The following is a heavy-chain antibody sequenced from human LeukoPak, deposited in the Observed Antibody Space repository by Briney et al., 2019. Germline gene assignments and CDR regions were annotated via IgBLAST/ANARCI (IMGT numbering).Heavy chain of an antibody. CDR2: INHSGST. D-gene: IGHD2-8*02. CDR3: ARGARRRIVLSAFDI. J-gene: IGHJ3*02. Sequence: SETLSLTCAVYGGSFSGYYWSWIRQPPGKGLEWIGEINHSGSTNYNPSLKSRVTISVDTSKNQFSLKLSSVTAADTAVYHCARGARRRIVLSAFDIWGQGTMVTVSS. V-gene: IGHV4-34*01. CDR1: GGSFSGYY.